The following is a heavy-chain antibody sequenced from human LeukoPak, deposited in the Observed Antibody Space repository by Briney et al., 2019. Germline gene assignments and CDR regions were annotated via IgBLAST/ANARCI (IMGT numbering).Heavy chain of an antibody. CDR3: AGLPTYYYYYYGMDV. J-gene: IGHJ6*02. V-gene: IGHV3-30-3*01. Sequence: PGGSLRLSCAASGFTFSSYAMHWVRQAPGKGLEWVAVISYDGSNKYYADSVKGRFTISRDNSKNTLYLQMNSLRAEDTAVYYCAGLPTYYYYYYGMDVWGQGTTVTVSS. CDR1: GFTFSSYA. CDR2: ISYDGSNK.